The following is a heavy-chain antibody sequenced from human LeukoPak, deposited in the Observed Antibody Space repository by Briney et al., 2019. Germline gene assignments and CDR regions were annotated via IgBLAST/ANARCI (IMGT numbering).Heavy chain of an antibody. CDR1: GYTFTSYG. CDR2: FDPEDGET. CDR3: ATVGAWNWFDP. D-gene: IGHD1-26*01. V-gene: IGHV1-24*01. Sequence: ASVKVSCKASGYTFTSYGISWVRQAPGKGLEWMGGFDPEDGETIYAQKFQGRVTMTEDTSTDTAYMELSSLRSEDTAVYYCATVGAWNWFDPWGQGTLVTVSS. J-gene: IGHJ5*02.